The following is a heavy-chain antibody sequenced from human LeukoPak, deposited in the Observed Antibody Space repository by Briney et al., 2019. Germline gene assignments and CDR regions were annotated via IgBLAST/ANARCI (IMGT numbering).Heavy chain of an antibody. J-gene: IGHJ4*02. Sequence: SETLSLTCTVSGGSISSGGYYWSWIRQPPGKGLEWIGEINHSGSTNYNPSLKSRVTISVDTSKNQFSLKLSSVTAADTAVYYCARGRRIQLWKIALWLDYWGQGTLVTVSS. V-gene: IGHV4-39*07. D-gene: IGHD5-18*01. CDR1: GGSISSGGYY. CDR3: ARGRRIQLWKIALWLDY. CDR2: INHSGST.